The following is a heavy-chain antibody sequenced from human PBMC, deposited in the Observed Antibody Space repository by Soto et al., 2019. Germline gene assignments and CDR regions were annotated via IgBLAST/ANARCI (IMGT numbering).Heavy chain of an antibody. J-gene: IGHJ5*02. V-gene: IGHV3-23*01. CDR3: AKGKSTGDIDWFDP. Sequence: GGSLRLSCTASGFTLQNYAMAWVRQAPGKGLEWVSTLIGGHYGTAYSYSVKGRFTVSRDNSKNCLYLQMNSLGVEDTAMYFCAKGKSTGDIDWFDPWGQGSLVTSPQ. CDR1: GFTLQNYA. CDR2: LIGGHYGT. D-gene: IGHD3-10*01.